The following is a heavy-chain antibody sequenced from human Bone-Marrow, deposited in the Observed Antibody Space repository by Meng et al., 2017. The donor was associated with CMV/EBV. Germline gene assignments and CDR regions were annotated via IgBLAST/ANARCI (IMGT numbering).Heavy chain of an antibody. J-gene: IGHJ6*02. CDR3: ARVIESTKVTTTYYYYGMDV. D-gene: IGHD4-17*01. V-gene: IGHV3-21*01. Sequence: GESLKISCAASGFTFSSYSMNWVRQAPGKGLEWVSSISSSSSYIYYADSVKGRFTISRDNAKNTLYLQMNSLRAEDTAVYYCARVIESTKVTTTYYYYGMDVWGQGTTVTVSS. CDR2: ISSSSSYI. CDR1: GFTFSSYS.